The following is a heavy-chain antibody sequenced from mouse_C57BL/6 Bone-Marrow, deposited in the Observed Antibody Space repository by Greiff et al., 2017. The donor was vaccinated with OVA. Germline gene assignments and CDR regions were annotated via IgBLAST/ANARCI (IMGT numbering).Heavy chain of an antibody. CDR3: ASHYYGSSYVAY. CDR2: IYPGDGDT. V-gene: IGHV1-82*01. Sequence: QVQLQQSGPELVKPGASVQISCKASGYAFSSSWMNWVKQRPGKGLEWIGRIYPGDGDTNYNGKFKGKATLTADKSSSTAYMQLSSLTSEDSAVYFCASHYYGSSYVAYWGQGTLVTVSA. J-gene: IGHJ3*01. D-gene: IGHD1-1*01. CDR1: GYAFSSSW.